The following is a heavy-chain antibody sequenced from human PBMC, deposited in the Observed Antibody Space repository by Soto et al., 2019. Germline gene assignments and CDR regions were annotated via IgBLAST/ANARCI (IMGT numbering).Heavy chain of an antibody. CDR3: ARASQRGMDYGQLDY. J-gene: IGHJ4*02. CDR2: IYYSGGT. CDR1: GGSISSYY. Sequence: SETLSLTCTVSGGSISSYYWSWIRQPPGKGLEWIGYIYYSGGTNYNPSLKSRVTISVDTSKNQFSLKLSSVTAADTAVYYCARASQRGMDYGQLDYWGQGTLVTVSS. D-gene: IGHD4-17*01. V-gene: IGHV4-59*01.